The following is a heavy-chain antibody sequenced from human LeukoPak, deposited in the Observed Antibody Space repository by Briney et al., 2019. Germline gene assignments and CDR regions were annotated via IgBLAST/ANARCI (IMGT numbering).Heavy chain of an antibody. J-gene: IGHJ4*02. Sequence: GGSLRLSCAASGFTFSSYAMHWVRQAPGKGLEWVAVISYDGSNKYYADSVKGRFTISRDNSKSTLYLQMNSLRAEDTAVYYCARSFGSGPFDYWGQGTLVTVSS. CDR2: ISYDGSNK. CDR3: ARSFGSGPFDY. V-gene: IGHV3-30-3*01. CDR1: GFTFSSYA. D-gene: IGHD3-10*01.